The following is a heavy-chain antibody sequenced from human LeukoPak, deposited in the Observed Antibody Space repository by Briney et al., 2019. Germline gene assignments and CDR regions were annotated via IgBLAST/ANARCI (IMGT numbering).Heavy chain of an antibody. CDR3: SRLFGSGWPGYFYYAMDV. CDR2: AYSDGNT. V-gene: IGHV3-66*04. D-gene: IGHD6-19*01. Sequence: GGSLRLSCAASGITVNSTYISWVRQAPGKGLEGVSVAYSDGNTYYAGSVKGRFTISRDNSKNTLFLQMNNLRAEGTAGDYCSRLFGSGWPGYFYYAMDVWSQGTTVAVSS. J-gene: IGHJ6*02. CDR1: GITVNSTY.